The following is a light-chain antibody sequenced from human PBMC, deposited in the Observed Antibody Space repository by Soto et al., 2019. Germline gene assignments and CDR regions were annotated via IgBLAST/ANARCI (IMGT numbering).Light chain of an antibody. CDR3: CSHAGTTTPAV. CDR2: EVN. CDR1: SSDVGIYDL. V-gene: IGLV2-23*02. Sequence: QSALTQPASVSGSPGQSITISCTGTSSDVGIYDLVSWYQQLPGKAPKLMIFEVNKRPSGVSNRFSGSKSGNTASLTISGLQAEDEADYYCCSHAGTTTPAVFGGGTQLTVL. J-gene: IGLJ7*01.